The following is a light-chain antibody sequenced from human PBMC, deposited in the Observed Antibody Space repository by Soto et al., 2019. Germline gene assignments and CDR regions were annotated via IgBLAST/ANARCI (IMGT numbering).Light chain of an antibody. CDR2: DAS. CDR3: QQYNSYSQYT. V-gene: IGKV1-5*01. CDR1: QSISSW. J-gene: IGKJ2*01. Sequence: DIQKTQSPSTLSASVGDRVTITCRASQSISSWLAWYQQKPGKAPKLLIYDASSLESGVPSRFSGSGSGTEFTLTISSLQPDDFATYYCQQYNSYSQYTFGQGTKLEIK.